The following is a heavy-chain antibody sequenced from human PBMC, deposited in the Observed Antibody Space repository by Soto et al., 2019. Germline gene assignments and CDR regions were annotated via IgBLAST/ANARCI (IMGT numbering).Heavy chain of an antibody. CDR2: IHSDGSAT. J-gene: IGHJ4*02. Sequence: GGSLRLSCAASGFTFSTYWMHWVRQAPGKGLVWVSRIHSDGSATNYADPVKGRFTISRDNAKNTLYLQMNSLRAEDTAVYYCARENSRSYYFDYWGQGTLVTGSS. D-gene: IGHD6-6*01. CDR1: GFTFSTYW. V-gene: IGHV3-74*01. CDR3: ARENSRSYYFDY.